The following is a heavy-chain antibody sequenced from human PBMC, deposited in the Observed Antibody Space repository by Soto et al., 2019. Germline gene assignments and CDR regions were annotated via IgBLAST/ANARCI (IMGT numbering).Heavy chain of an antibody. D-gene: IGHD6-13*01. CDR3: ARLQAAVPHY. V-gene: IGHV4-39*01. Sequence: QVQLQESGPGLVMPSETLSLTCTVSGDSISGSPYFWGWIRQPPGKRLEWIGSIFYDGYTLYTPSLKCRVTISVDTSKNLFSLKLTSVAAADTAIYFCARLQAAVPHYWGQGILVTVSS. CDR1: GDSISGSPYF. CDR2: IFYDGYT. J-gene: IGHJ4*02.